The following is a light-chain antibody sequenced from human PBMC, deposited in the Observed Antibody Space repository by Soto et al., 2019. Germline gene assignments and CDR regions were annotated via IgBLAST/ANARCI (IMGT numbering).Light chain of an antibody. CDR2: DAS. CDR3: QQRNNWPPMYS. J-gene: IGKJ2*01. Sequence: EIVLTQSPATLSLSPGERATLSCRASQRVSSYLAWYQQKTGQAPRLLIYDASNRATGIPARFSGCGSGTDFTLTISRLEPEDFAVYYYQQRNNWPPMYSGGQGTKLE. V-gene: IGKV3-11*01. CDR1: QRVSSY.